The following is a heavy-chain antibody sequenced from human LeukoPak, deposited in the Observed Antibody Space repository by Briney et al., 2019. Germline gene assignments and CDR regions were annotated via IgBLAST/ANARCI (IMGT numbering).Heavy chain of an antibody. CDR3: ARRKLKWLLRTWFDP. CDR2: IYYSGST. V-gene: IGHV4-59*12. D-gene: IGHD3-3*01. CDR1: GGSISSYY. J-gene: IGHJ5*02. Sequence: SETLSLTCTVSGGSISSYYWSWIRQPPGKGLEWIGYIYYSGSTNYNPSLKSRVTISVDTSKNQFSLKLSSVTAADTAVYYCARRKLKWLLRTWFDPWGQGTLVTVSS.